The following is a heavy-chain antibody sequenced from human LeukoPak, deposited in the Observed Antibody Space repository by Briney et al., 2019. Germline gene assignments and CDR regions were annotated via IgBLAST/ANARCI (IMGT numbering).Heavy chain of an antibody. CDR1: GYTFTGRY. Sequence: EASVKVSCKASGYTFTGRYMHWVRQAPGQGLEWMGWINPNSGGTNYAQKFQGRVTMTRDTSISTAYMELSRLRSDDTAVYYCARDWAATKYDYWGKGTLVTVSS. CDR3: ARDWAATKYDY. D-gene: IGHD5-12*01. CDR2: INPNSGGT. J-gene: IGHJ4*02. V-gene: IGHV1-2*02.